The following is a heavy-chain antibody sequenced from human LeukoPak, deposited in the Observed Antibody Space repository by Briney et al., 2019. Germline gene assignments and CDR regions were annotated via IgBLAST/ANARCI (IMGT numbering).Heavy chain of an antibody. CDR3: TTVVPPVSRRYWNFDL. CDR2: IKSKTDGGTT. V-gene: IGHV3-15*01. D-gene: IGHD2-2*01. J-gene: IGHJ2*01. CDR1: CVTFSNTW. Sequence: GGSLMLFCVACCVTFSNTWMSWWRQAPGEGLEWVGRIKSKTDGGTTDYAAPVKGGFIISREDLKKALYLQRSSLKTDDAALYYCTTVVPPVSRRYWNFDLWGRGTLVTVSS.